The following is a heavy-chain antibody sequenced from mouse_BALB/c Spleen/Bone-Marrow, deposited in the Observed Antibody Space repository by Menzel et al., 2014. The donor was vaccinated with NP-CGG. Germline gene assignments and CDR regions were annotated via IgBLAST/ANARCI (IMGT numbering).Heavy chain of an antibody. V-gene: IGHV14-3*02. D-gene: IGHD1-1*01. CDR1: GFNIKDTY. J-gene: IGHJ2*01. CDR3: ARVRLLRIRVLDY. CDR2: IDPANGNT. Sequence: EVQLQESGAELVKPGASVKLSCTASGFNIKDTYMHWVKQRPEQGLEWIGRIDPANGNTKYDPKLQGKATITADTSSNTAYLQLSSLTSEDTAVYYCARVRLLRIRVLDYWGQGTTLTVSS.